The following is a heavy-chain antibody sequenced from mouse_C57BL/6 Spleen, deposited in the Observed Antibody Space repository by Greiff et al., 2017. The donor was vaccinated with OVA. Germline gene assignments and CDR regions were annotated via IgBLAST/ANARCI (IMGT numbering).Heavy chain of an antibody. CDR1: GFTFSDAW. CDR3: TAYGSSSWFAY. D-gene: IGHD1-1*01. J-gene: IGHJ3*01. V-gene: IGHV6-6*01. Sequence: EVKLVESGGGLVQPGGSMKLSCAASGFTFSDAWMDWVRQSPEKGLEWVAEIRNKANNHATYYAESVKGRFTISRDDSKSSVYLQRNSVRAEDTGIYYCTAYGSSSWFAYWGQGTLVTVSA. CDR2: IRNKANNHAT.